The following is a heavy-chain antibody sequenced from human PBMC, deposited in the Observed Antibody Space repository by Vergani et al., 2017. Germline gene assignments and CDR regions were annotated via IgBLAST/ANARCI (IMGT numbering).Heavy chain of an antibody. D-gene: IGHD3-3*01. J-gene: IGHJ5*02. CDR1: GFTFSGSA. CDR3: ARDKGYDFWSGHNWFDP. Sequence: EVQLVESGGGLVQPGGSLKLSCAASGFTFSGSAMHWVRQASGKGLEWVGRIRSKANSYATAYAASVKGRFTISRDDSKNTADLQMNSLKTEDTAVYYCARDKGYDFWSGHNWFDPWGQGTLVTVSS. V-gene: IGHV3-73*01. CDR2: IRSKANSYAT.